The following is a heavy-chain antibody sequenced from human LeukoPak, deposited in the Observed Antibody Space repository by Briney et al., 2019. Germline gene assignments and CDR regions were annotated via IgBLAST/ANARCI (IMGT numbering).Heavy chain of an antibody. CDR2: IYYRGST. V-gene: IGHV4-39*01. CDR1: GGSISSTSYY. J-gene: IGHJ2*01. CDR3: ARGSSGWPWYFDL. Sequence: PSETLSLTCTVSGGSISSTSYYWGWIRQPPGKGLEWIGSIYYRGSTYYNPSLKSRLTISVDTSKNQFSLSLSSVTAAGTAVYYCARGSSGWPWYFDLWGRGTLVTVSS. D-gene: IGHD6-19*01.